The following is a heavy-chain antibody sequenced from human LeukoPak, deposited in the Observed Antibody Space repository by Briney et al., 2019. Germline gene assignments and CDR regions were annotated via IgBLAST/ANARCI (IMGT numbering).Heavy chain of an antibody. CDR2: IIPIFGTA. J-gene: IGHJ3*02. Sequence: GASVKVSCKASGGTFSSYAISWVRQAPGQGLEWMGGIIPIFGTANYAQKFQGRVTITADESTSTAYMELSSPRSEDTAVYYCARDLRRSYYDLVGPDAFDIWGQGTMVTVSS. CDR1: GGTFSSYA. D-gene: IGHD3-22*01. CDR3: ARDLRRSYYDLVGPDAFDI. V-gene: IGHV1-69*13.